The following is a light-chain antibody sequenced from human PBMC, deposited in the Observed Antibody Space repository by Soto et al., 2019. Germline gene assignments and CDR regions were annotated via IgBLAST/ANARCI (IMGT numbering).Light chain of an antibody. Sequence: QSALTQPVSVSGSPGQSITISCTGTSSDVGAYNYISWYQQHPGKAPKLMIYEVSNRPSGVSTRFSGSKSGNTASLTISGLQAEDEGDYYCSTYINSITFVIFGGGTQLTVL. CDR1: SSDVGAYNY. CDR3: STYINSITFVI. V-gene: IGLV2-14*01. CDR2: EVS. J-gene: IGLJ2*01.